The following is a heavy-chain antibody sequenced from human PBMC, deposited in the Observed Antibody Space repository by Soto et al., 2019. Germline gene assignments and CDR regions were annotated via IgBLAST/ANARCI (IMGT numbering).Heavy chain of an antibody. Sequence: QVQLVESGGGVVQPGRSLRLSCAASGFTFSSYAMHWVRQAPGKGLEWVAVISYDGSNKYYADSVKGRFTIPRDNYKNTMYLQMNSLRAEDTAVYYCARDRLRYNWNDFPYYYYGMDVWGQGTTVTVSS. CDR3: ARDRLRYNWNDFPYYYYGMDV. V-gene: IGHV3-30-3*01. D-gene: IGHD1-1*01. CDR1: GFTFSSYA. J-gene: IGHJ6*02. CDR2: ISYDGSNK.